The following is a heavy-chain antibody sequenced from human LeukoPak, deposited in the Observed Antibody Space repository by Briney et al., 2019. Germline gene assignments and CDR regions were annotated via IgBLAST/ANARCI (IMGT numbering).Heavy chain of an antibody. CDR3: AKDLYSSGWLAHFY. CDR1: GCTFSSYA. CDR2: ISGSGGST. D-gene: IGHD6-19*01. J-gene: IGHJ4*02. V-gene: IGHV3-23*01. Sequence: GGSLRLSCAASGCTFSSYAMSWVRQAPGKGLEWASAISGSGGSTYYADSVKGRFTISRDNSKNTLYLQMNSLRAEDTAVYYCAKDLYSSGWLAHFYWGQGTLVTVSS.